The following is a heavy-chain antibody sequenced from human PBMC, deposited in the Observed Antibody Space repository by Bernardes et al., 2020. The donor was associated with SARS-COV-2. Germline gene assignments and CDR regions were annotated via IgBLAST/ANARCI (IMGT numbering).Heavy chain of an antibody. Sequence: GGSLRLSCVASGLSFSSFAMSWFRQAPGKGLEWVAGIIENGVDTYYADSVRGRFTISRANFKNTLYLQMDSLRVEDTAIYFCAKDYRPKPYCGDECYPIDYWGQGTLVTVSA. J-gene: IGHJ4*02. CDR3: AKDYRPKPYCGDECYPIDY. V-gene: IGHV3-23*01. D-gene: IGHD2-21*01. CDR2: IIENGVDT. CDR1: GLSFSSFA.